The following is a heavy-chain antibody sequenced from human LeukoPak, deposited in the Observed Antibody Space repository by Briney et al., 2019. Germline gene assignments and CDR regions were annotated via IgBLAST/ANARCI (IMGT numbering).Heavy chain of an antibody. D-gene: IGHD6-19*01. J-gene: IGHJ4*02. CDR1: GFTFSDYY. CDR2: ISSSGSPI. Sequence: GGSLRLSCATSGFTFSDYYMSWIRQAPGKGLEWVSYISSSGSPIYYADSVKGRFTISRDNAKNSLYLQMNSLRAEDTAVYYCARSSTQWLLGYFDYWGQGTLVTVSS. V-gene: IGHV3-11*04. CDR3: ARSSTQWLLGYFDY.